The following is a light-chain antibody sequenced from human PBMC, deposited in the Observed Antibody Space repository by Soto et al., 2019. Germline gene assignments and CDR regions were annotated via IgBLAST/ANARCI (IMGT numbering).Light chain of an antibody. V-gene: IGKV1-9*01. J-gene: IGKJ1*01. CDR3: QQYNSFSWT. Sequence: DIQLTQSPSFLSASVGDRVTITCRASQGISSYLAWYQQKPGKAPKLLIYAASTLQSGVPSRFSGSGSGTEFTLTISSLQPEDFATYYCQQYNSFSWTFGQGTKVETK. CDR2: AAS. CDR1: QGISSY.